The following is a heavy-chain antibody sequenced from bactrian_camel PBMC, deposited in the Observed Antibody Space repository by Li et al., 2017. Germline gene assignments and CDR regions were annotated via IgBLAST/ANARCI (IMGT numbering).Heavy chain of an antibody. CDR3: AADCRTYGMGVAYALGMGFGY. V-gene: IGHV3S53*01. D-gene: IGHD3*01. J-gene: IGHJ6*01. Sequence: HVQLVESGGGSVQAGGSLRLSCATSGYTERQYCMGWFRQAPGKEREGVAGKSSDGTITYADSVKGRFTIFQDDAKNTLHLQMNGLKPEDTAMYYCAADCRTYGMGVAYALGMGFGYWGQGTQVTVS. CDR1: GYTERQYC. CDR2: KSSDGTI.